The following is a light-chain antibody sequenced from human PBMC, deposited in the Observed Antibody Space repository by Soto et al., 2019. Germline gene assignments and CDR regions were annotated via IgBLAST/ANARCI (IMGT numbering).Light chain of an antibody. CDR1: QSLVYSDGNTY. J-gene: IGKJ1*01. Sequence: DIVMTQSPLSLPVTLGQPASITCRSSQSLVYSDGNTYLNWFQQRPGQSPRRLIYKVYYRDSGVPDRLSGSGSGTDFTLKISRVEAEDVGVYYCMHGSHWPWTFAQGTKVEI. CDR2: KVY. V-gene: IGKV2-30*01. CDR3: MHGSHWPWT.